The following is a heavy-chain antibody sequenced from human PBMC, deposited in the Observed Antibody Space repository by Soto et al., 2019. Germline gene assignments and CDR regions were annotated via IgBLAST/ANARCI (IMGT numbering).Heavy chain of an antibody. CDR1: GYSFTSND. J-gene: IGHJ5*02. CDR3: ARGARYCSTTSCSNNWFDP. Sequence: GASVKVSCKAFGYSFTSNDINWVRQATGQGLEWMGWMNPNSGNTGYAQKFQGRVTMTRNTSINTAYMELSSLRSEDTAVYYCARGARYCSTTSCSNNWFDPWGQGTLVTSPQ. V-gene: IGHV1-8*01. CDR2: MNPNSGNT. D-gene: IGHD2-2*01.